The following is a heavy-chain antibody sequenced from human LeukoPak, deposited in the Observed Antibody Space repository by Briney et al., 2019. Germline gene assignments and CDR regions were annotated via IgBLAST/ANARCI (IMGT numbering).Heavy chain of an antibody. Sequence: SETLSLTCTVSGGSISSSSYYWGWIRQPPGKGLEWIGSIYYSGSTYYNPSLKSRVTISVDTSKNQFSLKLSSVTAADTAVYYCARRGGLLWSGELFSWFDPWGQGTLVTVSS. V-gene: IGHV4-39*01. CDR1: GGSISSSSYY. J-gene: IGHJ5*02. CDR3: ARRGGLLWSGELFSWFDP. CDR2: IYYSGST. D-gene: IGHD3-10*01.